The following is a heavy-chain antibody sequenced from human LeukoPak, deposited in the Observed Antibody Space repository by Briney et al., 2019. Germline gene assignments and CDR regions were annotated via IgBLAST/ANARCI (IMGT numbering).Heavy chain of an antibody. CDR1: GFTFSSYA. V-gene: IGHV3-23*01. CDR3: AKLLSLSEVVITYWYFDL. D-gene: IGHD3-22*01. Sequence: GGSLRLSCAASGFTFSSYAMSWVRQAPGKGLEWVSAISGSGGSTYYADSVKGRFTTSRDNSKNTLFLHMNSLRAEDTAVNYCAKLLSLSEVVITYWYFDLWGRGTLVTVSS. CDR2: ISGSGGST. J-gene: IGHJ2*01.